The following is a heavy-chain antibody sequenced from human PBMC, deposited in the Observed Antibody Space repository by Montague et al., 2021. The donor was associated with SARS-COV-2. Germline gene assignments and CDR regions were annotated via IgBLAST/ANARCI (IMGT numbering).Heavy chain of an antibody. CDR2: TYYRSKWYN. V-gene: IGHV6-1*01. Sequence: CAISGDSVSRNSAAWNWIRQSPSRGLEWLGRTYYRSKWYNDYALSVKSRITINPDTSKNQFSLQLNSVTPEDTAVYYCAREQQWLGAFYYYYGMDVWGQGTTVTVSS. J-gene: IGHJ6*02. CDR3: AREQQWLGAFYYYYGMDV. CDR1: GDSVSRNSAA. D-gene: IGHD6-19*01.